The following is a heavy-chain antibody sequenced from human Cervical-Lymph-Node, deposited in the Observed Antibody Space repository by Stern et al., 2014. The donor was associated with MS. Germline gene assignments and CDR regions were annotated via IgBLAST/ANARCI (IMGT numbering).Heavy chain of an antibody. CDR2: INPAGGST. Sequence: QVQLVQSGAEVKKPGASVKVSCKASGYTFTGYYLHWVRQAPGQGFEWMGVINPAGGSTTYAEKFQGRVTMTRDTSTSTVYMVLRSLRSEDTAVYYCTRIARSNLFYFDYWAQGTLVTVSS. CDR3: TRIARSNLFYFDY. V-gene: IGHV1-46*03. J-gene: IGHJ4*02. CDR1: GYTFTGYY. D-gene: IGHD2-15*01.